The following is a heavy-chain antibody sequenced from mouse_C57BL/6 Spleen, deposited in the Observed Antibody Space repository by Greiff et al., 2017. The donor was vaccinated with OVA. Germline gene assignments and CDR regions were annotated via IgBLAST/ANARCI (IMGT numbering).Heavy chain of an antibody. CDR3: VRRHTTGAWFAY. CDR2: IRSKSNNYAT. CDR1: GFSFTTYA. D-gene: IGHD1-1*01. Sequence: EVQGVESGGGLVQPKGSLKLSCAASGFSFTTYAMNWVRQAPGKGLEWVARIRSKSNNYATYYADSVKDRFTISRDDSESMLYLQMNNLKTEDTAMYYCVRRHTTGAWFAYWGQGTLVTVSA. V-gene: IGHV10-1*01. J-gene: IGHJ3*01.